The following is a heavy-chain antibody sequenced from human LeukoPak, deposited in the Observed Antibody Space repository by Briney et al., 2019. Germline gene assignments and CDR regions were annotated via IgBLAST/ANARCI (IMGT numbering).Heavy chain of an antibody. CDR1: GFTFSDYY. Sequence: GGSLTLSCAASGFTFSDYYMSWIRQAPGKGLEWISYISESGSTKYYADSVKGRFTISRDNAKNSLFLQMNSLRADDTAVYYCAREERGWSYYMDVWGEGTTVTVSS. J-gene: IGHJ6*03. D-gene: IGHD3-10*01. CDR2: ISESGSTK. CDR3: AREERGWSYYMDV. V-gene: IGHV3-11*01.